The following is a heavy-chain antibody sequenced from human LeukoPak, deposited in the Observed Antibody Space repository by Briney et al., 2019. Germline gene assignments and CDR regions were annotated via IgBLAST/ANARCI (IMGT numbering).Heavy chain of an antibody. J-gene: IGHJ4*02. D-gene: IGHD5-24*01. V-gene: IGHV3-23*01. CDR1: GFTFRSYA. Sequence: GGSLRLSCAASGFTFRSYAMSWVRQAPGKGLEWVSTFTCTGGRTYYADSVKRRFTIPRDISKNTLYLQMNSLRAEDTAVYYCARWAGGDRYSEYCFDYWGQGTLVTVSS. CDR3: ARWAGGDRYSEYCFDY. CDR2: FTCTGGRT.